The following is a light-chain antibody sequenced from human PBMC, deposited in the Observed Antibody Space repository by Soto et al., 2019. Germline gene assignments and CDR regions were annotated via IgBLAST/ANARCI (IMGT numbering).Light chain of an antibody. CDR2: EVS. CDR1: SSDVCGYNY. CDR3: RSYTSSXTLV. J-gene: IGLJ1*01. Sequence: QSVLSQPASVSGSPVQSITISCTGTSSDVCGYNYVSWYQQHPGKAPKLMIYEVSNRPSGVSNRFSGSKSGNTASLTISGLQAEDEAEYYCRSYTSSXTLVFGTGTKVXV. V-gene: IGLV2-14*01.